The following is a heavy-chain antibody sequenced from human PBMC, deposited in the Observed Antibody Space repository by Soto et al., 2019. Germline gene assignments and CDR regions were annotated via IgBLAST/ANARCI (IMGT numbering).Heavy chain of an antibody. CDR3: AKGNTPVIGSYSYMAV. V-gene: IGHV3-23*01. CDR2: ISGSGAST. CDR1: RFTFSSNA. J-gene: IGHJ6*03. D-gene: IGHD2-2*02. Sequence: PGGSLRLSCAASRFTFSSNAMNWVRQAPGKGLEWVSGISGSGASTYYADSVKGRFTISRDNSKNTLYLQMNSLRADDTAVYYSAKGNTPVIGSYSYMAVWGKGPTVTVSS.